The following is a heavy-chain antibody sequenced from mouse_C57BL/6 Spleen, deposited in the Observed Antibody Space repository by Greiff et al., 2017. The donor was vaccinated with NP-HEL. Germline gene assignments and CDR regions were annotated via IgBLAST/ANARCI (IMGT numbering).Heavy chain of an antibody. V-gene: IGHV1-55*01. J-gene: IGHJ2*01. D-gene: IGHD4-1*01. Sequence: VQLQQPGAELVKPGASVKMSCKASGYTFTSYWITWVKQRPGQGLEWIGDIYPGSGSTNYNEKFKSKATLTVDTSSSTAYMQLSSLTSEDSAVYYCARKRSGISRFDYWGQGTTLTVSS. CDR2: IYPGSGST. CDR3: ARKRSGISRFDY. CDR1: GYTFTSYW.